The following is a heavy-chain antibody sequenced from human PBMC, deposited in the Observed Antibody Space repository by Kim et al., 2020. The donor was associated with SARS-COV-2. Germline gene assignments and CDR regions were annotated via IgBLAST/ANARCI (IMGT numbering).Heavy chain of an antibody. D-gene: IGHD1-1*01. V-gene: IGHV1-3*01. Sequence: QKLQGRCTTTRDTSASTAYMELSSLRSEDTAVYYCARDGTTRNGGYYFDYWGQGALVTVSS. CDR3: ARDGTTRNGGYYFDY. J-gene: IGHJ4*02.